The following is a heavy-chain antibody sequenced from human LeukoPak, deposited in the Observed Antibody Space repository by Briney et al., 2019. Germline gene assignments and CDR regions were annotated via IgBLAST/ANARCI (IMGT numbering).Heavy chain of an antibody. CDR1: GYSFTSYW. J-gene: IGHJ5*02. D-gene: IGHD2-15*01. V-gene: IGHV5-51*01. CDR3: ARLKWRDIIVVGAARRYAWFDP. Sequence: GESLKISCKGSGYSFTSYWIGWGRQMPGKGLEWMGIIYPGDSDTRYRPSFQGQVTISADKTISTGYLQWSSLKASATAMYFCARLKWRDIIVVGAARRYAWFDPWGQGTLVTVSS. CDR2: IYPGDSDT.